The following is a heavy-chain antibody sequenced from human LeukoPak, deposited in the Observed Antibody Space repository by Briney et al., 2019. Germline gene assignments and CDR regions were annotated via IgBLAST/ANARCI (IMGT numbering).Heavy chain of an antibody. CDR2: ISSSSSYI. Sequence: GGSLRLSCAASGFTFSSYSMNWVRQAPGKGLEWVSSISSSSSYIYYADSVKGRFTISRDNAKNSLYLQMNSLRAEDTAVYYCAREGGSGSYYPSRHYMDVWGKGTTVTVSS. D-gene: IGHD3-10*01. CDR3: AREGGSGSYYPSRHYMDV. J-gene: IGHJ6*03. CDR1: GFTFSSYS. V-gene: IGHV3-21*01.